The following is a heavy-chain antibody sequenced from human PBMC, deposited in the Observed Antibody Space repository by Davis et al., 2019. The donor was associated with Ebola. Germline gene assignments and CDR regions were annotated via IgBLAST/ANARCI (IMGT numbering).Heavy chain of an antibody. Sequence: MPSETLSLTCAISRDSVSSNTAAWNWIRQSPSRGLEWLGRTYYRSKWFVDYAVSVKGRMTINSDTSKNQFSLQLSSVTPEDTAVYYCARDPPYDQGYDYWGQGILVTVSS. CDR2: TYYRSKWFV. V-gene: IGHV6-1*01. D-gene: IGHD3-22*01. J-gene: IGHJ4*02. CDR3: ARDPPYDQGYDY. CDR1: RDSVSSNTAA.